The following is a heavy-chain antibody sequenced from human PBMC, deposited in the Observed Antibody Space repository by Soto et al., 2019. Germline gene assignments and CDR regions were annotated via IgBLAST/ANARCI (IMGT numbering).Heavy chain of an antibody. CDR2: IYYSGST. J-gene: IGHJ5*02. Sequence: SETLSLTCTVSGGSISSGGYYWSWIRQHPGKGLEWIGYIYYSGSTYYNPSLKSRVTISVDTSKNQFSLKLSSVTAADTAVYYCASGASEQLAPAWFDPWGQGTLVTVSS. CDR1: GGSISSGGYY. CDR3: ASGASEQLAPAWFDP. V-gene: IGHV4-31*03. D-gene: IGHD6-6*01.